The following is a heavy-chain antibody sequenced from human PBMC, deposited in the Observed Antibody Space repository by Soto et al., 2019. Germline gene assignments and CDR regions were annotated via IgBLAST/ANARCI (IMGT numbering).Heavy chain of an antibody. Sequence: SETLSLTCTVSGGSISSGDYYWSWIRQPPGKGLEWIGYIYYSGSTYYNPSLKSRVTISVDTYKNQFSLKLSSVTATDTAVYYCASIYSGYDYWFDPWGQGTLVTVSS. J-gene: IGHJ5*02. D-gene: IGHD5-12*01. CDR2: IYYSGST. CDR3: ASIYSGYDYWFDP. CDR1: GGSISSGDYY. V-gene: IGHV4-30-4*01.